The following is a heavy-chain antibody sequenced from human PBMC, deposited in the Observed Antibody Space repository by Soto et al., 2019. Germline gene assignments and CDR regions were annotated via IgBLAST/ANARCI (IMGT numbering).Heavy chain of an antibody. CDR1: RFTFSSYG. D-gene: IGHD6-13*01. CDR2: ISYDGNNK. CDR3: AKDLALPRLAAVGSFDY. Sequence: QVQLVESGGGVVQPGRSLRLSCAASRFTFSSYGMLWVRQAPGKGLEWVAVISYDGNNKNYADSVKGRFIISRDNSKDTLFLQMNSLRGDDTAIYYCAKDLALPRLAAVGSFDYWGQGTLVTVSS. J-gene: IGHJ4*02. V-gene: IGHV3-30*18.